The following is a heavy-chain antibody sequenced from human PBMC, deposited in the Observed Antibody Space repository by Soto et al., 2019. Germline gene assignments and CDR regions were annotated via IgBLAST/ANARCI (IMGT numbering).Heavy chain of an antibody. J-gene: IGHJ4*02. CDR1: GGSISNYY. Sequence: QVQLQESGPGLVKPSETLSLTCTVSGGSISNYYWTWIRQPPGKGLEWIGYIYYSGSTNYNPSLKSRVTTSVATSKDQFSLTLSSVTAADTAGYYCTGHRRRGVSVGEFDFWGQGALVTVSS. CDR2: IYYSGST. CDR3: TGHRRRGVSVGEFDF. V-gene: IGHV4-59*08. D-gene: IGHD3-10*01.